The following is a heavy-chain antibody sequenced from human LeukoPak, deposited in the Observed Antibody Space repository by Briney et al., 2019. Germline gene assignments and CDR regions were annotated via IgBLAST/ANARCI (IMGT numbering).Heavy chain of an antibody. D-gene: IGHD1-14*01. Sequence: SETLSLTCTVSGGSISSHYWSWIRQPAGKGLEWIGRIYISGSTTYSPSLKSRLTLSLDTSKNQFSLNLSSVTAADTAVYYCARDSGLTTGPFDIWSQGTMVTVSS. J-gene: IGHJ3*02. CDR2: IYISGST. CDR1: GGSISSHY. V-gene: IGHV4-4*07. CDR3: ARDSGLTTGPFDI.